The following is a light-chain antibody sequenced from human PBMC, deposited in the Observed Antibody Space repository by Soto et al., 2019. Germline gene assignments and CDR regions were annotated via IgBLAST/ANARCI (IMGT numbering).Light chain of an antibody. Sequence: QSALTQPASVSGGPGQSIRISCAGSSGEIGGYDYVSWYQQRPGKAPKLMIYEVRYRPSGVSNRFSGSKSGNTASLTISGLQSEDEAVYYCCSYTRTSNHYFFRSGTKVTVL. J-gene: IGLJ1*01. CDR1: SGEIGGYDY. CDR3: CSYTRTSNHYF. V-gene: IGLV2-14*01. CDR2: EVR.